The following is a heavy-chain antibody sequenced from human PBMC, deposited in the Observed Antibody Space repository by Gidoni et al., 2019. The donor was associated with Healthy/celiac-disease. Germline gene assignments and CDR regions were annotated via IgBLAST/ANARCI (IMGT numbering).Heavy chain of an antibody. CDR2: ISSSSSYI. V-gene: IGHV3-21*01. J-gene: IGHJ5*02. CDR1: GLTFSSYS. Sequence: EVQLVESGGGLVKPGGSLRLSCAASGLTFSSYSMNWVRQAPGKGLEWVSSISSSSSYIYYADSVKGRFTISRDNAKNSLYLQMNSLRAEDTAVYYCARDGEVVVVAAALPNWFDPWGQGTLVTVSS. D-gene: IGHD2-15*01. CDR3: ARDGEVVVVAAALPNWFDP.